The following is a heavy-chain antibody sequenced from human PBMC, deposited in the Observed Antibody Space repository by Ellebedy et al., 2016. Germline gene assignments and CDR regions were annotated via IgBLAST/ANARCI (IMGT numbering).Heavy chain of an antibody. CDR3: ARGGYSPNYGMDV. V-gene: IGHV1-24*01. Sequence: ASLKVSCKVSGHTLTELSIHWVRQAPGKGLEWMGGFDPEDGETIYAQKFQGRVTITRDTSASTAYMELSSLRSEDTAVYYCARGGYSPNYGMDVWGQGTTVTVSS. CDR1: GHTLTELS. J-gene: IGHJ6*02. D-gene: IGHD6-13*01. CDR2: FDPEDGET.